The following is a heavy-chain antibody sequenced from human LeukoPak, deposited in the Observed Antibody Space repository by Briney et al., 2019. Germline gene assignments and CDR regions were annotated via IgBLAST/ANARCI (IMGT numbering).Heavy chain of an antibody. CDR1: GGSFSGYY. V-gene: IGHV4-34*01. CDR2: INHSGST. D-gene: IGHD3-3*01. J-gene: IGHJ4*02. CDR3: ARLFGVVSPPDY. Sequence: SETLSLTCAVYGGSFSGYYWSWIRQPPGKGLEWIGEINHSGSTNYNPSLKSRVTISVDTSKNQFSLKLSSVTAADTAVYYCARLFGVVSPPDYWGQGTLVTVSS.